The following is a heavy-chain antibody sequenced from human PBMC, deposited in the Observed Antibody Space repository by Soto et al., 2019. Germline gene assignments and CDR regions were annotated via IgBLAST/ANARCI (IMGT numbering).Heavy chain of an antibody. Sequence: ESGGGVVQPGKSLRLSCTASECTFSSYGMHWVRQAPGRGLEWVAFISYDGSKKHYADYVKERIIISRDNSKNTLELEMRSLIPEDTAVYYCAIDFTSYTDDPYSFDYWGQGTLVTVSS. D-gene: IGHD1-26*01. CDR1: ECTFSSYG. CDR2: ISYDGSKK. CDR3: AIDFTSYTDDPYSFDY. J-gene: IGHJ4*02. V-gene: IGHV3-30*03.